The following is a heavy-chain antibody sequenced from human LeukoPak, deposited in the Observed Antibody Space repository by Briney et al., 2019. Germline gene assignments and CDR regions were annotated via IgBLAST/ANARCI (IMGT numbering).Heavy chain of an antibody. D-gene: IGHD2-15*01. Sequence: GASVKVSCKATGYTFTAYYMHWVRQAPGQGLEWMGWINPHSGGTNYAQKFQGRVTMTRDTPISTAYMELSRLRSDDTAVYYCARALAADPFDYWGQGTLVTVSS. CDR3: ARALAADPFDY. CDR1: GYTFTAYY. CDR2: INPHSGGT. J-gene: IGHJ4*02. V-gene: IGHV1-2*02.